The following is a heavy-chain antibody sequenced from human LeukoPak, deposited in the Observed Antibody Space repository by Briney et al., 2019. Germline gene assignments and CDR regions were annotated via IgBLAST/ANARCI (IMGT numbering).Heavy chain of an antibody. CDR2: VSGSGGGT. Sequence: SGGSLRLSCAASGFTFSSYAMGWVRQAPGKGLEWVSLVSGSGGGTYYADSVKGRFTISRDNSKNTLYLQMNSLRAEDTAVYYCARVLGSWGDNWFDPWGQGTLVTVSS. CDR1: GFTFSSYA. CDR3: ARVLGSWGDNWFDP. J-gene: IGHJ5*02. D-gene: IGHD3-16*01. V-gene: IGHV3-23*01.